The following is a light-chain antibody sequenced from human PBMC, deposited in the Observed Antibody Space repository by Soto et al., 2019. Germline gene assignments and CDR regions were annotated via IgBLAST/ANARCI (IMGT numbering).Light chain of an antibody. J-gene: IGKJ1*01. CDR3: QQYHNWPPWT. V-gene: IGKV3-15*01. CDR2: GAS. CDR1: QSVGGN. Sequence: EIVMTQSPVTLSVSPGERATLSCRASQSVGGNLAWYQQKYGQPPRLVIYGASTRATGIPARFSGSGSGTEFTITISSLQSEDFAVYYCQQYHNWPPWTFGQGTKVE.